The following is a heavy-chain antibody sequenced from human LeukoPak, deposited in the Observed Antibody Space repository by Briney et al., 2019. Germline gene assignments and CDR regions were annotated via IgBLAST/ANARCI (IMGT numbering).Heavy chain of an antibody. J-gene: IGHJ4*02. CDR1: GFTFSSYS. Sequence: PGGSLRLSCAASGFTFSSYSMNWVRQAPGKGLEWVSSISSSSSYIYYADSVKGRFTISRDNAKNSLYLQMNSLRAEDTAVYYCARAITYYYDSSGYSLSDYWGQGTLATVSS. V-gene: IGHV3-21*01. CDR3: ARAITYYYDSSGYSLSDY. D-gene: IGHD3-22*01. CDR2: ISSSSSYI.